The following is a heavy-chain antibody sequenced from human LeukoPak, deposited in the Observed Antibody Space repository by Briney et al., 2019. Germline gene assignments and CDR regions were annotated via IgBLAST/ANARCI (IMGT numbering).Heavy chain of an antibody. CDR3: ARKMYSSSWVDY. CDR2: INPNSGGT. CDR1: GYTFTGYY. Sequence: ASVKVSCKASGYTFTGYYMHWVRQAPGQGLEWMGWINPNSGGTNYAQKFQGRVTMTRDTSISTAYMELSRLRSDDTAVYYCARKMYSSSWVDYWGQGTLVTVSS. J-gene: IGHJ4*02. D-gene: IGHD6-13*01. V-gene: IGHV1-2*02.